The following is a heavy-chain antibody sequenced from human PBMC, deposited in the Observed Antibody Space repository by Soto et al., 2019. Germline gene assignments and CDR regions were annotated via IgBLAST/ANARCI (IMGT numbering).Heavy chain of an antibody. V-gene: IGHV3-30-3*01. Sequence: QVQLVESGGGVVQPGRSLRLSCAASGFTFSSYAMHWVRQAPGKGLEWVAVISYDGSNKYYADSVKGRFTISRDNSKNTLYLQMNSLRAEDTAVYYCARDGPHYAIYAFDIWGQGTMVTVSS. CDR1: GFTFSSYA. CDR2: ISYDGSNK. J-gene: IGHJ3*02. CDR3: ARDGPHYAIYAFDI. D-gene: IGHD4-17*01.